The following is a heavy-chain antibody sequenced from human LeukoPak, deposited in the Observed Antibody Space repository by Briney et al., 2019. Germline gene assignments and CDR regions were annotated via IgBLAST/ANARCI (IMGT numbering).Heavy chain of an antibody. CDR3: AISGYYSNFDY. V-gene: IGHV4-34*01. Sequence: SETLSLTCAVYGGSFSGYYWSWIRQPPGKGLEWIGEINHSGSTNYNPSLKSRVTISVDTSKNQFSLKLSPVTAADTAVYYCAISGYYSNFDYWGQGTLVTVSS. CDR2: INHSGST. CDR1: GGSFSGYY. J-gene: IGHJ4*02. D-gene: IGHD3-22*01.